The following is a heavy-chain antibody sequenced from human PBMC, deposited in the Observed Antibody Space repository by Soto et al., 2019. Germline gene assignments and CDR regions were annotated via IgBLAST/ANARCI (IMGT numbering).Heavy chain of an antibody. Sequence: QVQLVEPGGGVVQPGRSLRLSCAASGFTFSSYGMHWVRQAPGKGLEWVAVIWYDGSNKYYADSVKGRFTISRDNSKNTLYLQMNSLRAEDTAVYYCARDSKILLWFGTNAFDIWGQGTMVTVSS. CDR2: IWYDGSNK. CDR1: GFTFSSYG. CDR3: ARDSKILLWFGTNAFDI. J-gene: IGHJ3*02. D-gene: IGHD3-10*01. V-gene: IGHV3-33*01.